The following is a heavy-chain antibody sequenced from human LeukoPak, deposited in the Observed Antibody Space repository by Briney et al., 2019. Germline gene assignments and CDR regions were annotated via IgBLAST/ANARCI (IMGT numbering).Heavy chain of an antibody. CDR2: IYYGGST. J-gene: IGHJ4*02. V-gene: IGHV4-39*07. CDR1: GGSISSSSYY. D-gene: IGHD1-26*01. CDR3: ARGEKWALGYYFDY. Sequence: KPSETLSLTCTVSGGSISSSSYYWGWIRQPPGKGLEWIGNIYYGGSTYYNPSLKSRVTISVDTSKNQFSLKLSSVTAADTAVYYCARGEKWALGYYFDYWGQGTLVTVSS.